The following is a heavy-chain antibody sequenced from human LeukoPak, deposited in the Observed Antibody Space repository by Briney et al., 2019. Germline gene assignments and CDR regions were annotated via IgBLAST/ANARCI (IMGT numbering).Heavy chain of an antibody. CDR3: AREVINSEFDY. J-gene: IGHJ4*02. D-gene: IGHD3-10*01. CDR2: VYHSGST. CDR1: GDSINTNHW. Sequence: SETLSLTCTVSGDSINTNHWWGWVRQPPGKGLEWIGEVYHSGSTNYSPSLKSRVTISIDKSKNLYSLNLNFVTAADTAVYSCAREVINSEFDYWGQGILVTVSS. V-gene: IGHV4-4*02.